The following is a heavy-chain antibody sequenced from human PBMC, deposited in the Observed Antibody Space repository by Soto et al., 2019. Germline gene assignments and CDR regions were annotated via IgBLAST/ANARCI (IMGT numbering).Heavy chain of an antibody. J-gene: IGHJ4*02. CDR1: GFTFSSYA. V-gene: IGHV3-23*01. D-gene: IGHD7-27*01. Sequence: GGSLSLSCAASGFTFSSYAMSWVRQAPGKGLEWVSAISGSGGSTYYADSVKGRFTISRDNSKNTLYQQMNSLRAEDTAVYYCAKDRGIKLTGEVYWGQGTLVTVSS. CDR3: AKDRGIKLTGEVY. CDR2: ISGSGGST.